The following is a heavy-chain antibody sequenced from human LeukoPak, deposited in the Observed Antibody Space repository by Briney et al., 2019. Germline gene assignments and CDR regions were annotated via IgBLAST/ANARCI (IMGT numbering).Heavy chain of an antibody. J-gene: IGHJ6*03. CDR3: ARDGQLWARHYYYMDV. CDR2: IYTSGNT. Sequence: SQTLSLTCTVSGGSISSGSYYWSWIRQPAGKGLEWIGRIYTSGNTNYNPSLKSRVTISVDTSENQFSLKLSSVTAADTAVYYCARDGQLWARHYYYMDVWGKGTTVTVSS. D-gene: IGHD5-18*01. CDR1: GGSISSGSYY. V-gene: IGHV4-61*02.